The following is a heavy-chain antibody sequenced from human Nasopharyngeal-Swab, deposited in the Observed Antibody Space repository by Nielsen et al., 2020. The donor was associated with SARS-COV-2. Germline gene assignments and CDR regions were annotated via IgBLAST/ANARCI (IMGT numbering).Heavy chain of an antibody. CDR2: IYYSGST. D-gene: IGHD2-15*01. J-gene: IGHJ4*02. CDR3: ARELRIGNFDY. CDR1: GGSISSYY. V-gene: IGHV4-59*01. Sequence: SETLSLTCTLSGGSISSYYWSWIRQPPGKGLEWIGYIYYSGSTNYNPSLKSRVTISVDTSKNQFSLKLSSVTAADTAVYYCARELRIGNFDYWGQGTLVTVSS.